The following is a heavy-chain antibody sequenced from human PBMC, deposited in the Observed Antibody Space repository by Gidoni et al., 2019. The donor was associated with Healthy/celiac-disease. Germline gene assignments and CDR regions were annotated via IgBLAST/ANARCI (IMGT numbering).Heavy chain of an antibody. CDR3: ARDLGDDYGNY. J-gene: IGHJ4*02. CDR1: GFTFSSYG. Sequence: QVQLVESGGGVVQPGRSLRLSCAASGFTFSSYGMHWVRQAPGKGLEWVAVIWYDGSNKYYADSVKGRFTISRDNSKNTLYLQMNSLRAEDTAVYYCARDLGDDYGNYWGQGTLVTVSS. D-gene: IGHD4-17*01. V-gene: IGHV3-33*01. CDR2: IWYDGSNK.